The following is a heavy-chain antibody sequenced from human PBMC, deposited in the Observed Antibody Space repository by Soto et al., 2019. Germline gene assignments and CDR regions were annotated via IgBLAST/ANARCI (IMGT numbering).Heavy chain of an antibody. CDR1: GGSISSGGYY. J-gene: IGHJ5*02. D-gene: IGHD2-15*01. CDR3: ASVVVVAERSVEYNWFDP. CDR2: IYYSGST. Sequence: SETLSLTCTVSGGSISSGGYYWSWIRQHPGKGLEWIGYIYYSGSTYYNPSLKSRVTISVDTSKNQFSLKLSSVTAADTAVYYCASVVVVAERSVEYNWFDPWGQGTLVTVSS. V-gene: IGHV4-31*03.